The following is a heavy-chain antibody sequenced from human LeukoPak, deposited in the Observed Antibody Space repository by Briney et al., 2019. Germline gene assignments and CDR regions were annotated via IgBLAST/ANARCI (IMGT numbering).Heavy chain of an antibody. V-gene: IGHV3-21*01. Sequence: GGSLRLSCAASRFTFSSFWMNWVRQAPGKGLEWVSSISSSSSYIYYADSVKGRFTISRDNAKNSLYLQMNSLRAEDTAVYYCARVNPIVVVPAAIPTFDYWGQGTLVTVSS. D-gene: IGHD2-2*01. CDR1: RFTFSSFW. CDR2: ISSSSSYI. J-gene: IGHJ4*02. CDR3: ARVNPIVVVPAAIPTFDY.